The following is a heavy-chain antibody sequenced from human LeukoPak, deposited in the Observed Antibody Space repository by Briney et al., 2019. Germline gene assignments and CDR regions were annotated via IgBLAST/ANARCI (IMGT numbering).Heavy chain of an antibody. V-gene: IGHV3-23*01. D-gene: IGHD6-13*01. CDR1: GFTFNGHA. CDR2: IDISGGST. Sequence: GGSLRLSCAVSGFTFNGHAMCWVRQAPGKGLEWVSSIDISGGSTYYADSVKGRFTISRDNSKNTLYLEMNSLRGEDTALYYCAKDYSNIPAPANALFDYWGQGTLVTVSS. CDR3: AKDYSNIPAPANALFDY. J-gene: IGHJ4*02.